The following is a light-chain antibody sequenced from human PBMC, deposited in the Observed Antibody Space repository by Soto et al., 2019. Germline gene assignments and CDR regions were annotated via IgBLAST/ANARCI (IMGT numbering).Light chain of an antibody. CDR2: EVS. Sequence: QSALTQPRSVSGSPGQSVTISCTGTSRDVGGYDYVSWYQQHPGKAPKLMISEVSKRPSGVPDRFSGSKSGNTASLTVSGLQAEDEADYYCSSYAGSVYVIFGGGTQLTVL. CDR1: SRDVGGYDY. J-gene: IGLJ2*01. CDR3: SSYAGSVYVI. V-gene: IGLV2-11*01.